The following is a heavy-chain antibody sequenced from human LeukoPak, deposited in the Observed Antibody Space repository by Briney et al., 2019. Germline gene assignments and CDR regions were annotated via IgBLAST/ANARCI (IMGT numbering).Heavy chain of an antibody. CDR2: ISGSSSHV. Sequence: PGGSLRLSCEASGFSFSIYNMNWVRLAPGKGLEWVSSISGSSSHVWYADSVKGRFTSSRGNAKNSLYLQMSSLRVEDTAVYYCARDQYYSDSSGYPYDIWGQGTMVTVSS. CDR3: ARDQYYSDSSGYPYDI. V-gene: IGHV3-21*01. J-gene: IGHJ3*02. CDR1: GFSFSIYN. D-gene: IGHD3-22*01.